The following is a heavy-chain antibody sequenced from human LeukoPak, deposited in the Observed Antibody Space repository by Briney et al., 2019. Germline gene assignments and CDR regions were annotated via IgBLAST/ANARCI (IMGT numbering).Heavy chain of an antibody. Sequence: PGGSLRLSCAVSGFSFDDYAMHWVRQAPGEGLEWVSGISWNSGSIGYAESVKGRFTISRDNAKNSLYLQMNSLRAEDTALYYCATSSREGEDSSGWASFDYWGQGTLVTVSS. CDR2: ISWNSGSI. CDR1: GFSFDDYA. CDR3: ATSSREGEDSSGWASFDY. J-gene: IGHJ4*02. D-gene: IGHD6-19*01. V-gene: IGHV3-9*01.